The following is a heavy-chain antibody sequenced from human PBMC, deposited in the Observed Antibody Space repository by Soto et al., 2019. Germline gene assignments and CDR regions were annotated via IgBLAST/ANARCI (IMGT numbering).Heavy chain of an antibody. V-gene: IGHV3-48*02. J-gene: IGHJ4*02. Sequence: EVQLVESGGGLVQPGGSLRLSCAASGFTFSSYSMNWVRQAPGKGLEWVSYISSSSSTIYYADSVKGRFTISRDNAKNSLYLQMNSLRDEDTAVYYCARDYYDSSGYYLDYWGQGTLVTVSS. CDR3: ARDYYDSSGYYLDY. CDR2: ISSSSSTI. CDR1: GFTFSSYS. D-gene: IGHD3-22*01.